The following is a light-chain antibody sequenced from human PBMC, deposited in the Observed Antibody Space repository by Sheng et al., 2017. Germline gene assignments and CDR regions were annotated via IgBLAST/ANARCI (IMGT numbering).Light chain of an antibody. Sequence: QAVVTQEPSLTVSPGGTVTLTCGSSTGAVTSAHYPYWFQQKPGQAPKTLISDTYNRHSWTPARFSGSLLGGKAALTVSGAQPEDEADYYCLLTYSGVLWVFDGGTKLTVL. CDR1: TGAVTSAHY. CDR2: DTY. J-gene: IGLJ3*02. CDR3: LLTYSGVLWV. V-gene: IGLV7-46*01.